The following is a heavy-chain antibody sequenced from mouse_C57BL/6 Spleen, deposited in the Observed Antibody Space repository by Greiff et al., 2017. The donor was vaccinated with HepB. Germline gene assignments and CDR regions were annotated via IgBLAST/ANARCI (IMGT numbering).Heavy chain of an antibody. CDR1: GYTFTSYW. Sequence: VKLQQPGTELVKPGASVKLSCKASGYTFTSYWMHWVKQRPGQGLEWIGNINPSNGGTNYNEKFKSKATLTVDKSSSTAYMQLSSLTSEDSAVYYCARSRIGVATYYAMDYWGQGTSVTVSS. CDR3: ARSRIGVATYYAMDY. CDR2: INPSNGGT. J-gene: IGHJ4*01. V-gene: IGHV1-53*01. D-gene: IGHD1-1*01.